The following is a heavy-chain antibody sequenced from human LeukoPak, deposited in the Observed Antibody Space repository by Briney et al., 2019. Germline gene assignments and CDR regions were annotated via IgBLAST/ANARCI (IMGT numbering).Heavy chain of an antibody. CDR2: IVADNRNT. CDR3: ARVGAHYYDSSGYYP. V-gene: IGHV1-18*01. D-gene: IGHD3-22*01. J-gene: IGHJ5*02. Sequence: ASVTVSCKASGYTFTSYGIRWVRQAAGQEGAGMGRIVADNRNTNYAQRLQGRVTMTTDTSTSTGYMELWSLRSDDTAVYYCARVGAHYYDSSGYYPWGQGTLVTVSS. CDR1: GYTFTSYG.